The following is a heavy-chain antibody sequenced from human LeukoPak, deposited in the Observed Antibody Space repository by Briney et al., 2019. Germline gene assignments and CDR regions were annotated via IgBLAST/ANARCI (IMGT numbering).Heavy chain of an antibody. CDR2: IYYTET. CDR1: GGSVSDYY. Sequence: PSETLSLTCTVSGGSVSDYYWSWIRQSPGKGLEWIGYIYYTETSYNPSLKSRVTISADTSKNQFSLKLYSVTAADTAVYYCARERLSMVRGVIPKEAWGWFDPWGQGTLVTVSS. D-gene: IGHD3-10*01. J-gene: IGHJ5*02. CDR3: ARERLSMVRGVIPKEAWGWFDP. V-gene: IGHV4-59*02.